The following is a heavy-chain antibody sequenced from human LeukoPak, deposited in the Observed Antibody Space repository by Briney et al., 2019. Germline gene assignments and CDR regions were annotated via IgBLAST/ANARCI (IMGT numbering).Heavy chain of an antibody. Sequence: ASVKVSCKVSGYTLTELSMHWVRQAPGKGLEWMGGFDPEDGETIYAQKFQGRVTMTEDTSTDTAYMELSSLRSEDTAVYYCATGQGEYSYGSYYYYGMDVWGQGTTVTVSS. CDR3: ATGQGEYSYGSYYYYGMDV. J-gene: IGHJ6*02. CDR1: GYTLTELS. D-gene: IGHD5-18*01. CDR2: FDPEDGET. V-gene: IGHV1-24*01.